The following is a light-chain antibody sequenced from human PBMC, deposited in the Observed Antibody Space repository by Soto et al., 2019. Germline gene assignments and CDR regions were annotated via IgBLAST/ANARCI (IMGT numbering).Light chain of an antibody. J-gene: IGKJ4*01. CDR1: QSITNY. V-gene: IGKV1-39*01. Sequence: DIQLTQPPSALSASVGDRVTITCRASQSITNYLNWYQHKPGQAPNLLIYAASPLQAGVPSRFRGSGSGTDFTLTISSLQPEDFATYFCQQYNSSPPTFGGGTKVDIK. CDR3: QQYNSSPPT. CDR2: AAS.